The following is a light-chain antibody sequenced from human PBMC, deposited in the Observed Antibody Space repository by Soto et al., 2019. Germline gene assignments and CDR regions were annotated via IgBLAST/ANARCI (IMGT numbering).Light chain of an antibody. J-gene: IGKJ3*01. CDR3: QQYNSYPFP. CDR2: KTS. V-gene: IGKV1-5*03. Sequence: DIQMTQSPSTLSASVGDRVTITCRASQSISSWLAWYQHKPGKAPKILIYKTSSLKSGVLSRVSGSGSERELPHTISSLQPDDFPPHYCQQYNSYPFPLGPGTKVDIK. CDR1: QSISSW.